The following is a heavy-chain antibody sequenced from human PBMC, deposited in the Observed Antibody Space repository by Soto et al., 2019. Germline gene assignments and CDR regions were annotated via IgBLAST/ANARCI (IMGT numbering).Heavy chain of an antibody. CDR1: GCSVSSGSYY. D-gene: IGHD2-2*01. CDR3: ARQRIEPAQDVFDY. Sequence: SETLSLSCTVSGCSVSSGSYYWTWIRQSPGHGLECMGYILSSGSTDSNPSLKSRATISDDPTKKEFSLKHSSVTAAATAVYFCARQRIEPAQDVFDYWGQGMLVTVSS. J-gene: IGHJ4*01. CDR2: ILSSGST. V-gene: IGHV4-61*01.